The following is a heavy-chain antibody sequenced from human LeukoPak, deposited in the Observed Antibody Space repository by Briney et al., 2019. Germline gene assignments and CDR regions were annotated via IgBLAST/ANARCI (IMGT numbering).Heavy chain of an antibody. J-gene: IGHJ6*03. D-gene: IGHD6-13*01. CDR3: ARDSAAGPYYYYYMDV. Sequence: ASVKVSCKASGYTFTSYGISWVRQAPGQGLEWMGWISAYNGNTNYAQKLQGRVTMTTDTSTSTAYMELRSLRSDDTAVYYCARDSAAGPYYYYYMDVWGKGTTVTVSS. CDR2: ISAYNGNT. CDR1: GYTFTSYG. V-gene: IGHV1-18*01.